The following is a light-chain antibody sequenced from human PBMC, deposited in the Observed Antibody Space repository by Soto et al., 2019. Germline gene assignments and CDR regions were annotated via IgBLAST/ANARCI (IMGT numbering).Light chain of an antibody. CDR2: EVS. CDR1: SSDVGGYNY. V-gene: IGLV2-14*01. CDR3: SSYTSSGTYV. Sequence: QSVLTQPASVSGSPGQSLTISCTGTSSDVGGYNYVSWYQQHPGKAPKLMIYEVSNRPSGVSNRFSGSKSGNTASLTISGLQAEDEADYYCSSYTSSGTYVFGTGTKLTVL. J-gene: IGLJ1*01.